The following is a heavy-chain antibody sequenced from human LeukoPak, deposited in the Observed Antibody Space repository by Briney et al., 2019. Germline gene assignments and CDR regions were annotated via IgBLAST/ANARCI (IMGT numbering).Heavy chain of an antibody. CDR2: IRSKAYGGTT. CDR1: GFTFGDYA. V-gene: IGHV3-49*04. CDR3: TRDLIGDRYSGNLHAFDI. Sequence: TGGSLRLSCTASGFTFGDYAMSWVRQAPGKGLEWVGFIRSKAYGGTTEYAASVKGRFTISRDDSKSIAYLQMNSLKTEDTAVYYCTRDLIGDRYSGNLHAFDIWGQGTMVTVSS. J-gene: IGHJ3*02. D-gene: IGHD1-26*01.